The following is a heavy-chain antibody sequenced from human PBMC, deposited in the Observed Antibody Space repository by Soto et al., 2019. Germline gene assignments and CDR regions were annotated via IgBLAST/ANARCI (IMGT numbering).Heavy chain of an antibody. J-gene: IGHJ4*02. CDR2: ISYSGST. D-gene: IGHD3-22*01. Sequence: QVPLQESGPGLVKPSQTLSLTCTVSGGSISSGDYYWTWIRQPPGKGLEWIGYISYSGSTYYNPSLERRVTISVDTSKKHFSLKLSSVTAADAAVYYCARESRYYDSSGYSYFNYWGQGTLVTVSS. CDR1: GGSISSGDYY. V-gene: IGHV4-30-4*01. CDR3: ARESRYYDSSGYSYFNY.